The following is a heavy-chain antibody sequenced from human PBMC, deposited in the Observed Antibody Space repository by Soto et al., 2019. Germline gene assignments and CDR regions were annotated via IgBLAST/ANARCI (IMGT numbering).Heavy chain of an antibody. V-gene: IGHV1-8*01. Sequence: ASVKVSCKASGYTFTSYDINWVRQATGQGLEWMGWMNPNSGNTGYAQKFQGRVTMTRNTSISTAYMELSSLRSEDTAVYYCARVRYSYGYDAIDIWGQGTMVTVSS. CDR1: GYTFTSYD. CDR3: ARVRYSYGYDAIDI. CDR2: MNPNSGNT. D-gene: IGHD5-18*01. J-gene: IGHJ3*02.